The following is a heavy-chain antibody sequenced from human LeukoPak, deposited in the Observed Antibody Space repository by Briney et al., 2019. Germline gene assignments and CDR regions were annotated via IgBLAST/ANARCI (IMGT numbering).Heavy chain of an antibody. J-gene: IGHJ4*02. CDR3: AREADVWGNHYFDY. V-gene: IGHV4-30-4*01. CDR2: IYYSGST. Sequence: SETPSLTCTVSGGSISSGDYYWSWIRQPPGKGLEWIGYIYYSGSTYYNPSLKSRVTISVDTSKNQFSLKLSSVTVADTAVYYCAREADVWGNHYFDYWGQGTLVTVSS. CDR1: GGSISSGDYY. D-gene: IGHD3-16*01.